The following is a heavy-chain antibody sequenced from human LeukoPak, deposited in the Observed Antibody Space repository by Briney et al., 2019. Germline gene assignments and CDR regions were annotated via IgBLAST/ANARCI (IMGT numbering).Heavy chain of an antibody. CDR2: IYYSGST. Sequence: SETLSLTCTVSGGSISSGDYYWSWLRQPPGTGLEWIGYIYYSGSTYYNPSPKSRVTISVDTSKNQFSLKLSSVTAADTAVYYCAGTPIVVVPAAIPGWFDPWGQGTLVTVSS. D-gene: IGHD2-2*01. V-gene: IGHV4-30-4*01. J-gene: IGHJ5*02. CDR3: AGTPIVVVPAAIPGWFDP. CDR1: GGSISSGDYY.